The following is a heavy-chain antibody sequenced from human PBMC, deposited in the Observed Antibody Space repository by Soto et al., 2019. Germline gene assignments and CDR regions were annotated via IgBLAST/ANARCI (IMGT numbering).Heavy chain of an antibody. V-gene: IGHV2-5*02. Sequence: QITLKESGPTLVKPTQTLTLTCTFSGFSLSTSGVGVGWIRQPPGKALEWLALIYWDDDKRYSPSLRSRLTITKDTSKNQVVLTMTNMDPVDTATYDCAHWTTQIPCFDYWGQGTLVTVSS. CDR1: GFSLSTSGVG. CDR2: IYWDDDK. CDR3: AHWTTQIPCFDY. J-gene: IGHJ4*02. D-gene: IGHD2-15*01.